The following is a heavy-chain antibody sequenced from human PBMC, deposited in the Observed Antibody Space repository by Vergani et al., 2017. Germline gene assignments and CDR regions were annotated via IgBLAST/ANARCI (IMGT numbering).Heavy chain of an antibody. D-gene: IGHD1-26*01. CDR3: ARGSIVGVPDAFDI. Sequence: EVQLVETGGGLIQPGGSLRLSCAASGFTVSSNYMSWVRQAPGKGLEWVSVIYSGVSTYYADSVTGRFTISRDNSKNTLYLQMNSLRAEDTAVYYCARGSIVGVPDAFDIWGQGTMVTVSS. CDR1: GFTVSSNY. J-gene: IGHJ3*02. V-gene: IGHV3-53*02. CDR2: IYSGVST.